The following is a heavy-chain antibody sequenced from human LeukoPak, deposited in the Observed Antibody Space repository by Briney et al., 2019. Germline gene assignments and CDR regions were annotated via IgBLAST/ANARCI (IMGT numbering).Heavy chain of an antibody. V-gene: IGHV3-30*18. D-gene: IGHD3-16*01. CDR3: AKDKFGGGIKTGTFDY. J-gene: IGHJ4*02. CDR2: ISYDGSNK. Sequence: GGSLRLSCAASGFTFSSYGMHWVRQAPGKGLEWVAVISYDGSNKYYADSVKGRFTISRDNSKNTLYLQMNSLRAEDTAVYYCAKDKFGGGIKTGTFDYWGQGTLVTVSS. CDR1: GFTFSSYG.